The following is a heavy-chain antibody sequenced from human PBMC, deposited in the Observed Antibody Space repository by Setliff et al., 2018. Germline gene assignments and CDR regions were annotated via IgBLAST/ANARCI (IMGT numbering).Heavy chain of an antibody. D-gene: IGHD3-9*01. CDR1: GGSIRSGSFY. Sequence: SETLSLTCTVSGGSIRSGSFYWSWIRQSAEKGLEWIGRVHASGSPNYNPSFKGRVTISLDTSTNQFSLNLNSATAADTAVYYCAKERYFDWFFENWGQGTLVTVSS. CDR2: VHASGSP. V-gene: IGHV4-61*02. CDR3: AKERYFDWFFEN. J-gene: IGHJ4*02.